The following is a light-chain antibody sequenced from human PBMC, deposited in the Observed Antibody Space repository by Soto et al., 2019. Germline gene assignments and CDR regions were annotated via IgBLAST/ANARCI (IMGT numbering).Light chain of an antibody. V-gene: IGKV1-39*01. CDR3: QHSYISPPWT. CDR2: RAS. Sequence: DIQMTQSPSSLSASVGDRVTISCRASQSISTYLNWYQQRPGTAPRLLIYRASTVKTGVPPRFSGSGSGRDFTLTISSLRPDDIATYCCQHSYISPPWTFGPGTKVEVK. J-gene: IGKJ1*01. CDR1: QSISTY.